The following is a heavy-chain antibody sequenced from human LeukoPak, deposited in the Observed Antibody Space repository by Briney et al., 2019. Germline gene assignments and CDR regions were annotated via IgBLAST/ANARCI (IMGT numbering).Heavy chain of an antibody. CDR2: INHSGST. V-gene: IGHV4-34*01. CDR3: EIRVRIAAPFNP. CDR1: GDSLSGYY. Sequence: SETLSLTCAVYGDSLSGYYWSWIRQPPGKGLEWIGEINHSGSTNYNPSLKSRVTVSVDSSKNQFSLKRYSVIAGYTDVYYCEIRVRIAAPFNPWGQGTLVIVSS. D-gene: IGHD6-13*01. J-gene: IGHJ5*02.